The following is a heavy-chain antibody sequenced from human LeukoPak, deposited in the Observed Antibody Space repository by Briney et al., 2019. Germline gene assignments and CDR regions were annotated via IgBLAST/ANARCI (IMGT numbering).Heavy chain of an antibody. V-gene: IGHV4-4*07. CDR1: GGSISSYS. D-gene: IGHD5-12*01. Sequence: SETLSLTCTVSGGSISSYSWSWMRQPAGKGLEWIGRIYPRGSPNYNPSLKSRVIMSVDKSKNQFSLKLRSVTAADTAVYYCAREWHHVFDYWGQGNLVTVSS. CDR2: IYPRGSP. J-gene: IGHJ4*02. CDR3: AREWHHVFDY.